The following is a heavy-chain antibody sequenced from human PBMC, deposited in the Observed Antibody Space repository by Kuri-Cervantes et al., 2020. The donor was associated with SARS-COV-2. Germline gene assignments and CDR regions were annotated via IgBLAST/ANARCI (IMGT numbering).Heavy chain of an antibody. D-gene: IGHD3-9*01. J-gene: IGHJ5*02. V-gene: IGHV4-30-4*08. CDR3: ARASGRYFDWSHI. Sequence: LRLSCTVSGGSISSGDYYWSWIRQPPGKGLEWIGYIYYSGSTYYNPSLKSRVTISVDTSKNQFSLKLSSVTAADTAVYYCARASGRYFDWSHIWGQGTLVTVSS. CDR1: GGSISSGDYY. CDR2: IYYSGST.